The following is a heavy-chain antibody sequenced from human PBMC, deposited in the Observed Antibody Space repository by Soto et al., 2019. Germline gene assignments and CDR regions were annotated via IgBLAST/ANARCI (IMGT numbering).Heavy chain of an antibody. J-gene: IGHJ6*02. V-gene: IGHV3-15*01. D-gene: IGHD6-13*01. CDR2: IKSKTDGGTT. CDR3: TTDLPSIRGQLYYYYYGMDV. Sequence: PVGSLRLSCAASGFTFSNAWMSWVRQAPGKGLEWVGRIKSKTDGGTTDYAAPVKGRFTISRDDSKNTLYLQMNSLKTEDTAVYYCTTDLPSIRGQLYYYYYGMDVWGQGTTVTVSS. CDR1: GFTFSNAW.